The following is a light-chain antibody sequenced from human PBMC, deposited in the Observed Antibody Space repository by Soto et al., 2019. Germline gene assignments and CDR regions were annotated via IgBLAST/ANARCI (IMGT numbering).Light chain of an antibody. CDR1: KSDIGVYDF. J-gene: IGLJ1*01. CDR3: KSYAGSNTYV. Sequence: SALTQPPSASGSPGQSVTISCTGTKSDIGVYDFVSWYQHHPGKAPRLIIYEVVQRPSGVPDRFSGSKSGNTASLTVSELQAADEADYFCKSYAGSNTYVFGSGTKLTVL. CDR2: EVV. V-gene: IGLV2-8*01.